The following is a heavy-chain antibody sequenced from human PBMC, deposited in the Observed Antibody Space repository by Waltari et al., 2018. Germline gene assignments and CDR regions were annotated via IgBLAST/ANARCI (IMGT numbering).Heavy chain of an antibody. Sequence: QVQLVQSGAEVKKPGASVKVSCKASGYTFTSYYMHWVRQAPGQGLEWMGIINPSGGSTSYAQKFQGRVTMTRDTSTSTVYMELSSLRSEDTAVYYCARNTRSGSYPSAYFQHWGQGTLVTVSS. V-gene: IGHV1-46*01. D-gene: IGHD1-26*01. CDR3: ARNTRSGSYPSAYFQH. J-gene: IGHJ1*01. CDR1: GYTFTSYY. CDR2: INPSGGST.